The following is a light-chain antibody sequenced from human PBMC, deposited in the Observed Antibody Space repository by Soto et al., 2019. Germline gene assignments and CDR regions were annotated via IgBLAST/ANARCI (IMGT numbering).Light chain of an antibody. CDR1: QSVLYSSNNKNQ. CDR2: WAS. Sequence: DIVMTQSPDSLAVSLGERATINCKSSQSVLYSSNNKNQLDWYQQKPGQPPKLLIYWASTRESGVPERFSGSGSGTDFTLTISSLQAEDVAVYYCHQYYGTRTFGQGTKVEVK. V-gene: IGKV4-1*01. J-gene: IGKJ1*01. CDR3: HQYYGTRT.